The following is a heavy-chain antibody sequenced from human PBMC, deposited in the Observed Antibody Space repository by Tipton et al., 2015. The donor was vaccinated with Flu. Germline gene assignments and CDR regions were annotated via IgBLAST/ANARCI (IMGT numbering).Heavy chain of an antibody. J-gene: IGHJ5*01. CDR1: GFPIASDYF. Sequence: TLSLTCSVSGFPIASDYFWGGICQSPGKGLEWICNLHHTRNTYYNPSLRSRVTILVDRSKNQFSLKLSSVTAADTAVYYCEWRDYSNHVLVPKNWFDSWGQRILVTVSS. D-gene: IGHD4-11*01. CDR3: EWRDYSNHVLVPKNWFDS. V-gene: IGHV4-38-2*01. CDR2: LHHTRNT.